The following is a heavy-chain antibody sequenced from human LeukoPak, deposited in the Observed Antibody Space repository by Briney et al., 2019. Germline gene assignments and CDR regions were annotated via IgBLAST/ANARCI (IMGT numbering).Heavy chain of an antibody. V-gene: IGHV3-66*01. D-gene: IGHD5-12*01. CDR1: GFTVSSNY. CDR2: IYSGGNT. Sequence: PGGSLRLSYAASGFTVSSNYMSWVRQAPGKGLEWVSVIYSGGNTYYADSVKGRFTISRDNSKNTLYLQMNSLRAEDTAVYYCARGATPRCDYWGQGTLVTVSS. J-gene: IGHJ4*02. CDR3: ARGATPRCDY.